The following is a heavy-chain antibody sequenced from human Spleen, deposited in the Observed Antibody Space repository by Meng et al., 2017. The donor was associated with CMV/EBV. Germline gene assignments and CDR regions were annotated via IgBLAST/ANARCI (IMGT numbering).Heavy chain of an antibody. J-gene: IGHJ4*02. V-gene: IGHV1-18*01. Sequence: SFTNYGITGVRQDPGQGLEWMGWISTYNDNKNYAQKSQGRVTMNTNTSSNTAYMELKSLRSDDTAVYYCARGPMITFGGVNVWPLEYWGQGTLVTVSS. D-gene: IGHD3-16*02. CDR3: ARGPMITFGGVNVWPLEY. CDR1: SFTNYG. CDR2: ISTYNDNK.